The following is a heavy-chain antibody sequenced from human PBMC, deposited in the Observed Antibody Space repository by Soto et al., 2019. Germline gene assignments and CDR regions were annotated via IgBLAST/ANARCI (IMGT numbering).Heavy chain of an antibody. Sequence: QVHLVESGGDVVQPGRSLRLSCTGSGFTFNNYGMHWVRQAPGKGLEWVTVISYDGSNKYYADSVKGRFTISRDNSKKTLYLQMNSLRAEDTAVYYCAKAFGKLFPEAFDMWGLGTTVTVSS. D-gene: IGHD3-10*01. J-gene: IGHJ3*02. CDR1: GFTFNNYG. CDR3: AKAFGKLFPEAFDM. V-gene: IGHV3-30*18. CDR2: ISYDGSNK.